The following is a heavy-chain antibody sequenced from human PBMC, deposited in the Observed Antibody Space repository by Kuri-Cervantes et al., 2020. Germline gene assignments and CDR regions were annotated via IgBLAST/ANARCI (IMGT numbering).Heavy chain of an antibody. D-gene: IGHD5-18*01. CDR2: INPSGGNT. CDR1: GYTFTSYY. CDR3: ATGLGYSYAFDY. V-gene: IGHV1-46*01. Sequence: ASVKVSCKASGYTFTSYYMHWVRQAPGQGLEWMGIINPSGGNTSYAQKFQGRLTMTRNTSISTAYMELSSLRSEDTAVYYCATGLGYSYAFDYWGQGTLVTVSS. J-gene: IGHJ4*02.